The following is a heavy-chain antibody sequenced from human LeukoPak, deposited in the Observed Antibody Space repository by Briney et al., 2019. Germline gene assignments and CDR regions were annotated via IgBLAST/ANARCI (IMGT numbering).Heavy chain of an antibody. D-gene: IGHD2-2*03. V-gene: IGHV1-2*02. Sequence: ASVKVSCKASGYTFTGHFLHWVRQAPGQGLEWMGWINPNSGGTNYAQKFQGRVTMTRDTSISTAYMELSRLRSDDTAVYYCASGYCSSTSCSLTYYYYGMDVWGQGTTVTVSS. J-gene: IGHJ6*02. CDR3: ASGYCSSTSCSLTYYYYGMDV. CDR2: INPNSGGT. CDR1: GYTFTGHF.